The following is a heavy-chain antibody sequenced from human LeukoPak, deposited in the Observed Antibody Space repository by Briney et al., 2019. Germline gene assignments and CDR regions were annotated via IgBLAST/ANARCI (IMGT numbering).Heavy chain of an antibody. CDR1: GFTFSTHW. Sequence: GGSLRLSCTASGFTFSTHWINWVRQSPGKGLVWVALINGDGSTTTHADSVKGRFTISRDNAKNTAYLQMNSLRDEDTAVYFCARDYAGSPDYWGQGTLVTVSS. V-gene: IGHV3-74*03. CDR2: INGDGSTT. CDR3: ARDYAGSPDY. D-gene: IGHD3-10*01. J-gene: IGHJ4*02.